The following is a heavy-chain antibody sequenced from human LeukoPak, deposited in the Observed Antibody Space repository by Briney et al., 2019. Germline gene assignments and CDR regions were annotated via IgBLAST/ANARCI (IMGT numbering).Heavy chain of an antibody. D-gene: IGHD3-3*02. CDR3: ARDPGLLVPAPDY. CDR2: INPNSGGT. J-gene: IGHJ4*02. Sequence: ASVKVSCKASGYTFVGNYIHWVRQAPGQGLEWMGWINPNSGGTNYAQKFQGRVTMTRDTSISTAYMELKRLTSDDTAVYYCARDPGLLVPAPDYWGQGTQVTVSS. CDR1: GYTFVGNY. V-gene: IGHV1-2*02.